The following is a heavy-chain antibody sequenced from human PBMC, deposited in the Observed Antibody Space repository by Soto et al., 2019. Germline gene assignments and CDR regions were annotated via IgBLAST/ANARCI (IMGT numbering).Heavy chain of an antibody. CDR2: ISAYNGNT. J-gene: IGHJ3*02. V-gene: IGHV1-18*01. D-gene: IGHD5-12*01. Sequence: ASLKVSCQASGSTFTSYCISWVREAPGQGLDLMGWISAYNGNTNYAQKLQGRVTMTTDTSTSTAYMELRSLRSDDTAVYYCKRASPGVDGGEAFDIWGQGTMVIVSS. CDR1: GSTFTSYC. CDR3: KRASPGVDGGEAFDI.